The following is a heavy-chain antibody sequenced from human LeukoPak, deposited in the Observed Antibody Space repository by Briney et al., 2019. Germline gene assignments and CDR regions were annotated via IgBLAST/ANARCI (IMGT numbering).Heavy chain of an antibody. CDR2: VSYSGRT. CDR1: VASPSNYY. V-gene: IGHV4-59*08. D-gene: IGHD1-1*01. Sequence: PSETLSLTSTVPVASPSNYYWSWVRQPPGKGLECIGYVSYSGRTNHNPSLKSRVTISADTSKNQFSLKLASVTAADTAVYYCARHERGAENLDYWGQGTLVTVSS. CDR3: ARHERGAENLDY. J-gene: IGHJ4*02.